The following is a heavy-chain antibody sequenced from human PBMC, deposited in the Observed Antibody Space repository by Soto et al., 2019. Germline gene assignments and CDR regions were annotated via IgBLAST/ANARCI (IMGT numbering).Heavy chain of an antibody. V-gene: IGHV3-33*01. CDR1: GFTFSSYG. CDR3: AREFWSGPFDY. Sequence: QVQLVESGGGVVQPGRSLRLSCAASGFTFSSYGLHWVRQAPGKGLEWVAVIWSDGSNKYYADSVKGRFTISRDNSQNTLYIQMTSLRAEDTAVYYCAREFWSGPFDYWGQGTLVTVSS. D-gene: IGHD3-3*01. J-gene: IGHJ4*02. CDR2: IWSDGSNK.